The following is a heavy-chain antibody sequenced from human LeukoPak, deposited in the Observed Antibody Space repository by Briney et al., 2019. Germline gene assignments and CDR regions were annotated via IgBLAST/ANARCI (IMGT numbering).Heavy chain of an antibody. CDR2: IYYSGTT. V-gene: IGHV4-59*01. CDR1: GGSISGYY. D-gene: IGHD1-26*01. CDR3: ARGGWGSFDY. J-gene: IGHJ4*02. Sequence: SETLSLTCTVSGGSISGYYWSWIRQPPGRGLEWIAFIYYSGTTNYNPSLKSRVTISLDTSKNQFSLKLISVTAADTAVYYCARGGWGSFDYWGQGTLVTVSS.